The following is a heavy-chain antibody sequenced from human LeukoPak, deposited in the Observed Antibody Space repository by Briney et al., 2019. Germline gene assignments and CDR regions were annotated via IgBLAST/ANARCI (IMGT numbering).Heavy chain of an antibody. Sequence: GGSLRLSCAASGFTFSSYWMSWVRQAPGKGLEWVAAISHDGSNKYYADSVKGRFTISRDNSKNTLYLQMNSLRAEDTAVYYCAKDIRAYTQGGDYWGPGTLVTVSS. V-gene: IGHV3-30*18. D-gene: IGHD5-18*01. CDR1: GFTFSSYW. CDR3: AKDIRAYTQGGDY. CDR2: ISHDGSNK. J-gene: IGHJ4*02.